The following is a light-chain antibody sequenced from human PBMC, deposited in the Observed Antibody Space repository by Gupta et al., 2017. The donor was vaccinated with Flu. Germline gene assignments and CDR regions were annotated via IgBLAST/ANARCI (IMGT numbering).Light chain of an antibody. CDR3: AAWDDSLNGWV. CDR1: SSDIGSTV. Sequence: QSVLTQPPSASGTPGQRVTISCSGSSSDIGSTVVNWFQQFPGMAPKLVIYSNNHRPSGVPDRFSGSKSGTSASLAISGLQSEDEADYYCAAWDDSLNGWVFGGGTKLTFL. J-gene: IGLJ3*02. CDR2: SNN. V-gene: IGLV1-44*01.